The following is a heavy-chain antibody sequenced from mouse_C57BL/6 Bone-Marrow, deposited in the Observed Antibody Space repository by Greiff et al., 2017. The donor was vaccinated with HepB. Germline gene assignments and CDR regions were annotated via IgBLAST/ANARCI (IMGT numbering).Heavy chain of an antibody. CDR3: ARPGVAY. CDR1: GFTFSSYG. CDR2: ISSGGSYT. J-gene: IGHJ3*01. D-gene: IGHD4-1*01. Sequence: DVQLVESGGDLVKPGGSLKLSCAASGFTFSSYGMSLVRQTPDKRLEWVATISSGGSYTYYLDSVKGRFTISRDNAKNTLYLQMSSLKSEDTAMYYCARPGVAYWGQGTLVTVSA. V-gene: IGHV5-6*01.